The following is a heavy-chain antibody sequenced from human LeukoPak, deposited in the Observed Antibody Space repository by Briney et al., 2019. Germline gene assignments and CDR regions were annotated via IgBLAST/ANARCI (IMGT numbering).Heavy chain of an antibody. Sequence: SETLSLTCTISGGSITNYYWSWIRQPPGKGLEWIGYIHYSGSTNYNPSLKSRVTISVDRTKNQFSLKLTSVTAADTAVYYCARRAADDAFDIWGLGTMVTVSS. CDR2: IHYSGST. CDR1: GGSITNYY. V-gene: IGHV4-59*08. J-gene: IGHJ3*02. CDR3: ARRAADDAFDI.